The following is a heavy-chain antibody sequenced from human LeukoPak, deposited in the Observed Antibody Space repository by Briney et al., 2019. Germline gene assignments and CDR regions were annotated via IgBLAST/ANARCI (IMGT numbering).Heavy chain of an antibody. D-gene: IGHD6-19*01. CDR3: VKDSGWFHFDS. CDR1: GFTFSSYA. CDR2: IKEDGSSQ. Sequence: GGSLRLSCAASGFTFSSYAMSWVRQAPGKGLEWVGHIKEDGSSQNYADSVKGRFTISRDNAKSSLHLQMNGLRAEDTAMYYCVKDSGWFHFDSWGQGTLVTVSS. V-gene: IGHV3-7*03. J-gene: IGHJ4*02.